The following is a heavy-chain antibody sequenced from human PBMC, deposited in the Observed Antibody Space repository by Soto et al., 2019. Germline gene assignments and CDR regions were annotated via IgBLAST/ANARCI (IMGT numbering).Heavy chain of an antibody. D-gene: IGHD3-16*02. CDR1: GYIFTGYF. CDR2: INPNGGGT. CDR3: ARGPGVIYSQFDF. Sequence: QVQLVQSGAEVKKPGASVKVSCKTSGYIFTGYFIHWVRQAPGQGLEWMGWINPNGGGTHYAQKFQGRVLMTMDTFIATVYMDVSGLRSDDTAVYFCARGPGVIYSQFDFWGQGTLVTVSS. J-gene: IGHJ4*02. V-gene: IGHV1-2*02.